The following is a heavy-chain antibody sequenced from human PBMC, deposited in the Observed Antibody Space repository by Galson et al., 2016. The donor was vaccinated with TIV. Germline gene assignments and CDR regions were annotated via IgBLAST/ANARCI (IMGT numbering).Heavy chain of an antibody. V-gene: IGHV4-38-2*02. CDR1: GYSISSCYY. Sequence: SETLSLTCAVSGYSISSCYYFGWIRQSPGKGLEWIASIYHTGRAYYNPSLNSRVTISVDTSKNQFSLRLTSVTAADTAVYYCGRDPGWIRGDYWGQGILVTVSS. D-gene: IGHD2-2*03. CDR3: GRDPGWIRGDY. CDR2: IYHTGRA. J-gene: IGHJ4*02.